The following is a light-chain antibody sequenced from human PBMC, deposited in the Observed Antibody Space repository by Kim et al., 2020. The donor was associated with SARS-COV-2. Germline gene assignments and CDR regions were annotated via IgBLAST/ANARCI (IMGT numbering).Light chain of an antibody. V-gene: IGKV1-39*01. J-gene: IGKJ2*01. Sequence: SASVGDRVTITCRASQSISNYLNWYQQKPGKAPKLLIYAASSLQSGVPSRFSGSGSGADFTLTINSLQPEDYATYSCQQSYRTPYTFGQGTKLEI. CDR3: QQSYRTPYT. CDR2: AAS. CDR1: QSISNY.